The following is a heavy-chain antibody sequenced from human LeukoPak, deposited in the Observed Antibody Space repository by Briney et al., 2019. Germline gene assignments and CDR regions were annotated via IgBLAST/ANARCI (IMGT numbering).Heavy chain of an antibody. CDR1: GFTFSSYG. Sequence: PGGSLRLSCAASGFTFSSYGMHWVRQAPGKGLEWVAVIWYDGSNKYYADSVKGRFTISRDNSKNTLYLQMNSLRAEDTAVYYCAKMSSSWYVASFDYWGQGTLVTVSS. D-gene: IGHD6-13*01. CDR3: AKMSSSWYVASFDY. J-gene: IGHJ4*02. CDR2: IWYDGSNK. V-gene: IGHV3-33*06.